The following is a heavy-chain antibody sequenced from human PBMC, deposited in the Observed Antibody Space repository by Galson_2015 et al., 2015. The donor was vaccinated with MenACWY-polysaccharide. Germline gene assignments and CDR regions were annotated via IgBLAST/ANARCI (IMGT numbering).Heavy chain of an antibody. V-gene: IGHV4-39*01. CDR3: ARRDIAVASSASDY. CDR1: GGSISSRSYY. CDR2: IYYSGST. D-gene: IGHD6-19*01. Sequence: ETLSLTCTVSGGSISSRSYYWGWIRQPPGKGLEWIGNIYYSGSTYYNPSLKSRVTISVDTSKNQFSLKLSSVSAADTAVYYCARRDIAVASSASDYWGQGTLVIVSS. J-gene: IGHJ4*02.